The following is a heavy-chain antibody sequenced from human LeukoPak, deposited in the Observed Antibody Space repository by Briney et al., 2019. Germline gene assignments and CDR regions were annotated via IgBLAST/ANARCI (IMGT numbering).Heavy chain of an antibody. Sequence: SVKVSCKASGYTFTSYDINWVRQATGQGLEWMGRIIPILGIANYAQKFQGRVTMTTDTSTSTAYMELSSLRSEDTAVYYCARGIPAMVRGVSSDYWGQGTLVTVSS. J-gene: IGHJ4*02. CDR1: GYTFTSYD. V-gene: IGHV1-69*04. CDR2: IIPILGIA. D-gene: IGHD3-10*01. CDR3: ARGIPAMVRGVSSDY.